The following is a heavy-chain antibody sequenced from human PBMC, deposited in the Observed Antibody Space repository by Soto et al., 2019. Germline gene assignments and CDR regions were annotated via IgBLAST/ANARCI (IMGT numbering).Heavy chain of an antibody. CDR2: ISYDGSNK. V-gene: IGHV3-30*18. CDR3: AKEYGVQWLVRWVGYGMDV. Sequence: GVSLRLSCAASGFTFSSYGMHWVRQAPGKGLEWVAVISYDGSNKYYADSVKGRFTISRDNSKNTLYLQMNSLRAEDTAVYYCAKEYGVQWLVRWVGYGMDVWGQGTTVTVSS. J-gene: IGHJ6*02. CDR1: GFTFSSYG. D-gene: IGHD6-19*01.